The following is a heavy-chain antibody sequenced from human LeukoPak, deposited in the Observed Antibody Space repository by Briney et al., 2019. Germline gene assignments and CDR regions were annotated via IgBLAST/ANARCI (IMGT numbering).Heavy chain of an antibody. D-gene: IGHD1-26*01. CDR1: GYTFTSYA. CDR2: ISAGNGNT. J-gene: IGHJ4*02. V-gene: IGHV1-3*01. CDR3: ARDSGSGSNDY. Sequence: ASVNVSCKASGYTFTSYAIHWVRQAPGQRLEWMGWISAGNGNTKYSQNFQGRATFISNTSATTAFMELSSLRSEDAAVYYCARDSGSGSNDYWGQGTLVTVSS.